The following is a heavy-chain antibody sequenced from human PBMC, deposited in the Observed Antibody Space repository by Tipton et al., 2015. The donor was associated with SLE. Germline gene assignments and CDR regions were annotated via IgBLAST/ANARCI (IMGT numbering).Heavy chain of an antibody. CDR3: ARVRNSGGDY. J-gene: IGHJ4*02. Sequence: TLSLTCTVSGGSISSGGSYWSWIRQPAGRGLEWIGRFYTTGTTDYNPSLKSRVTMSLDTSKNQFSLKLSSVTAADTAVYYCARVRNSGGDYWGQGALVIVSS. D-gene: IGHD2-15*01. CDR1: GGSISSGGSY. V-gene: IGHV4-61*02. CDR2: FYTTGTT.